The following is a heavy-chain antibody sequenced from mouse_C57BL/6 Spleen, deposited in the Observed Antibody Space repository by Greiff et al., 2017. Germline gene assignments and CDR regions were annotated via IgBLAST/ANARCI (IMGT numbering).Heavy chain of an antibody. Sequence: EVKLVESGGDLVKPGGSLKLSCAASGFTFSSYGMSWVRQTPDKRLEWVATISSGGSYTYYPDGVKGRFTISRDNAKNTQYLQMSSLKSEDTAMYYCARDYGNYLYFDVWGTGTTVTVSS. V-gene: IGHV5-6*01. CDR3: ARDYGNYLYFDV. J-gene: IGHJ1*03. CDR2: ISSGGSYT. D-gene: IGHD2-1*01. CDR1: GFTFSSYG.